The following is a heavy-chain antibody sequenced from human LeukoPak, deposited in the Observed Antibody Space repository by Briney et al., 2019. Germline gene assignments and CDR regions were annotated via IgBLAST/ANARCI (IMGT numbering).Heavy chain of an antibody. CDR3: ASYLTSIPSGMDV. CDR2: ISTDGSST. Sequence: PGGSLRLSCAASGFTFSRYWMQWLRQAPGKGLVWVSRISTDGSSTSYADSVKGRFTISRDNGKNTLYLQMNSLRAEDTAVYYCASYLTSIPSGMDVWGQGTTVTVSS. V-gene: IGHV3-74*01. D-gene: IGHD2/OR15-2a*01. J-gene: IGHJ6*02. CDR1: GFTFSRYW.